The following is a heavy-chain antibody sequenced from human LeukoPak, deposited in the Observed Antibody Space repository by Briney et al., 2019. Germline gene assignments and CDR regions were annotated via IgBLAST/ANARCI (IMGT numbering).Heavy chain of an antibody. V-gene: IGHV4-4*02. CDR3: AREILYDSSAYNV. CDR2: IYHSGST. J-gene: IGHJ4*02. D-gene: IGHD3-22*01. Sequence: SETLSLTCAVSGGSISISKWWSWVRQPPGKGLEWIGEIYHSGSTNFNPSLKIRVTISVDTSKNQFSLKLRSVTAADTAVYYCAREILYDSSAYNVWGQGTLVTVSS. CDR1: GGSISISKW.